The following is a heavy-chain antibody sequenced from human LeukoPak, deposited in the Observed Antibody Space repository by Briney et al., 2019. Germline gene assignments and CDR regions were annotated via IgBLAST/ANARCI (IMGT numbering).Heavy chain of an antibody. CDR2: IWYDGSNK. CDR1: GFTFSTYG. D-gene: IGHD3-3*01. J-gene: IGHJ4*02. V-gene: IGHV3-33*06. CDR3: AKDPRYYDFWSGLADY. Sequence: GRSLRPSCAASGFTFSTYGMHWVRQAPGKGLEWVALIWYDGSNKYYADSVKGRFTISRDNSKNTLYLQMNSLRAEDTAVYYCAKDPRYYDFWSGLADYWGQGTLVTVSS.